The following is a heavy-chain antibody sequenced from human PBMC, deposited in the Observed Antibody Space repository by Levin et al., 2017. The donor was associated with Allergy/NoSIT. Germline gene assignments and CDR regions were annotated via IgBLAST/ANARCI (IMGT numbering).Heavy chain of an antibody. CDR2: IIPIFGTA. CDR1: GGTFSSYA. D-gene: IGHD1-26*01. J-gene: IGHJ6*02. CDR3: ARDGAYSGSPYYYYGMDV. Sequence: SVKVSCKASGGTFSSYAISWVRQAPGQGLEWMGGIIPIFGTANYAQKFQGRVTITADKSTSTAYMELSSLRSEDTAVYYCARDGAYSGSPYYYYGMDVWGQGTTVTVSS. V-gene: IGHV1-69*06.